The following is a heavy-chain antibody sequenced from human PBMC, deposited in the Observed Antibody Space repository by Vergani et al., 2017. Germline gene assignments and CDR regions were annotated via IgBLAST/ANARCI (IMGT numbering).Heavy chain of an antibody. D-gene: IGHD3-22*01. CDR3: ARYRYYYDSSGSLNYYYYYGMDV. CDR2: IYPGDSDT. V-gene: IGHV5-51*01. CDR1: GYSFTSYW. J-gene: IGHJ6*02. Sequence: EVQLVQSGAEVKKPGESLEISCKGSGYSFTSYWIGWVRQMPGKGLEWMGIIYPGDSDTRYSPSFQGQVTISADKSISTAYLQWSSLKASDTAMYYCARYRYYYDSSGSLNYYYYYGMDVWGQGTTVTVSS.